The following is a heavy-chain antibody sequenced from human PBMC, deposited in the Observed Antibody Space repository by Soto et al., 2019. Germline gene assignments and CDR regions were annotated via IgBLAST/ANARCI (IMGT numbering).Heavy chain of an antibody. CDR3: AMEFALDILTGYYPVYYYYGMDV. Sequence: ASVKVSCKASGYTFPTYGISWVRQAPGQGLEWMGWISSYNDNTNYAQKLQGRVTMTRDTSTSTVYMELSSLRSEDTAVYYCAMEFALDILTGYYPVYYYYGMDVWGQGTTVTVSS. V-gene: IGHV1-18*01. CDR2: ISSYNDNT. D-gene: IGHD3-9*01. CDR1: GYTFPTYG. J-gene: IGHJ6*02.